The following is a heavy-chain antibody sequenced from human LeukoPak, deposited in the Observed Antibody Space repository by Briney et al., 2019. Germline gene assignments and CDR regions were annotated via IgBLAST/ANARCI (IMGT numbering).Heavy chain of an antibody. CDR2: ISGSGNTT. CDR3: ATGAGSSWYFYY. Sequence: GGSLRLSCAASGFTFSSYAMSWVRQAPGKGLEWVSGISGSGNTTYYADSVKGRFTISRDNSKNTLYLQVNSLRANDTAVYYCATGAGSSWYFYYWGQGIPVTVSS. J-gene: IGHJ4*02. V-gene: IGHV3-23*01. CDR1: GFTFSSYA. D-gene: IGHD6-13*01.